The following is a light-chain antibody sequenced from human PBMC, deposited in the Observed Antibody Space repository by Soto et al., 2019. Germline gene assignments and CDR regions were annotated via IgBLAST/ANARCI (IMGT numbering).Light chain of an antibody. CDR1: QSVSSSY. CDR2: GAS. Sequence: EVVLRQSPGTPSFSLGERATLSCRASQSVSSSYLAWYQQKPGQAPRLLIYGASSRATGIPDRFSGSGSGTDFTLTISRLEPEDFAVYYCQQLEAYGQGTKV. CDR3: QQLEA. V-gene: IGKV3-20*01. J-gene: IGKJ1*01.